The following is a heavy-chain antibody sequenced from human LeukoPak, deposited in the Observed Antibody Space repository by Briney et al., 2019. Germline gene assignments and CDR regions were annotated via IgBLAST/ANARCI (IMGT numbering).Heavy chain of an antibody. CDR3: ASGPPPYCSSTSCYYYYYGMDV. CDR2: IYYSGST. V-gene: IGHV4-30-4*01. D-gene: IGHD2-2*01. CDR1: GGSISSGDCY. J-gene: IGHJ6*02. Sequence: PSETLSLTCTVSGGSISSGDCYWSWIRQPPGTGLEWIGYIYYSGSTYYNPSLKSRVTISVDTSKNQFSLKLSSVTAADTAVYYCASGPPPYCSSTSCYYYYYGMDVWGQGTTVTVSS.